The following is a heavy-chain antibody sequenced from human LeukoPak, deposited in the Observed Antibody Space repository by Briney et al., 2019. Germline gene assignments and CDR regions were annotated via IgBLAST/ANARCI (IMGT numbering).Heavy chain of an antibody. CDR3: ARGIYSNALDY. CDR1: GFTFSSYS. J-gene: IGHJ4*02. V-gene: IGHV3-48*01. Sequence: GGSLSLSCAASGFTFSSYSMNWVHQAPGKGLEWVSYISSSSSTIYYADSVKGRFTISRDNAKNSLYLQMNSLRAEDTAVYYCARGIYSNALDYWGQGTLVTVSS. CDR2: ISSSSSTI. D-gene: IGHD4-11*01.